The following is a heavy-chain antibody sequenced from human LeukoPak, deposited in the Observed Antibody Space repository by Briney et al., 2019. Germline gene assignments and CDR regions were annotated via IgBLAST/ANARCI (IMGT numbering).Heavy chain of an antibody. CDR3: AKSNGYGSIDI. Sequence: SETLSLTCTVSGYSISSGYYWGWIRQPPGKGLEWIGSIYHSGRTFYNPSLKSRVTTSVDTSKNQFSLKLTSVTAADTAVYYCAKSNGYGSIDIWGQGTMVTVSS. D-gene: IGHD3-22*01. CDR2: IYHSGRT. V-gene: IGHV4-38-2*02. J-gene: IGHJ3*02. CDR1: GYSISSGYY.